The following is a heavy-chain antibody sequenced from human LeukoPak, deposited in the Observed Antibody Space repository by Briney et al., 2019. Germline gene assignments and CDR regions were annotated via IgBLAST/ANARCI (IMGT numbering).Heavy chain of an antibody. CDR3: AKRATAGGFDS. CDR2: ISGSGDSA. Sequence: GGSLRLSCAASGFTFSSYGMSWVRQAPGKGLEWVSAISGSGDSADYADAVKGRFTISRDNSKSTLYLLMTSLRVDDTALYYCAKRATAGGFDSGGQGTLVTVSS. V-gene: IGHV3-23*01. CDR1: GFTFSSYG. D-gene: IGHD6-13*01. J-gene: IGHJ4*02.